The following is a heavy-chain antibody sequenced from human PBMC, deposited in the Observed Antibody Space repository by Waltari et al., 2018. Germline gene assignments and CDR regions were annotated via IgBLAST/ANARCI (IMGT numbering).Heavy chain of an antibody. J-gene: IGHJ4*02. D-gene: IGHD3-22*01. CDR2: ISSNGGST. CDR1: GFTFSSYA. CDR3: ARAPSYYYDSRSPFDY. V-gene: IGHV3-64*01. Sequence: EVQLVESGGGLVQPGGSLRLSCAASGFTFSSYAMHWVRQAPGKGLEYVSAISSNGGSTDYANSVKGRFTISRDNSKNTLYLQMGSLRAEDMAVYYCARAPSYYYDSRSPFDYWGQGTLVTVSS.